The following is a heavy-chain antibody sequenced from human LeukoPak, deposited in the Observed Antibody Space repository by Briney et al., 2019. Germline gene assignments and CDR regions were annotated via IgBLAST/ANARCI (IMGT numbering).Heavy chain of an antibody. J-gene: IGHJ4*02. Sequence: ASVKVSCRASGYTFNTYGVTWVRQVPGQGFEWMGWISPYNGDTNYAQKFQGRVTMTTDTLTSTVFMELRSLRSDDTAVYFCARGLFSVELFDYWGQGTLVTVSS. CDR2: ISPYNGDT. CDR1: GYTFNTYG. D-gene: IGHD1-7*01. CDR3: ARGLFSVELFDY. V-gene: IGHV1-18*01.